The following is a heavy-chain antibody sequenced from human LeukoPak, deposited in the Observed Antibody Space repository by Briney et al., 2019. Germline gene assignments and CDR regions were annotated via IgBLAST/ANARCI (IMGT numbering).Heavy chain of an antibody. D-gene: IGHD6-19*01. J-gene: IGHJ4*02. CDR1: GFTFSSYE. Sequence: PGGSLRLSCAASGFTFSSYEMNWVRQAPGKGLEWVSYISSSGSTIYYADSVKGRFTISRDNAKNSLYLQMNSLRAEDTAVYYCVRPTVAGTVWFDYWGQGTLVTVSS. V-gene: IGHV3-48*03. CDR3: VRPTVAGTVWFDY. CDR2: ISSSGSTI.